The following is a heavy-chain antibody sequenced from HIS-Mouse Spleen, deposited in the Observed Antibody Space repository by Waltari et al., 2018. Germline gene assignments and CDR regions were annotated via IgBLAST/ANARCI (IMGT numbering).Heavy chain of an antibody. CDR1: GFTLSSYW. D-gene: IGHD6-13*01. CDR2: IKQDGSEK. V-gene: IGHV3-7*04. J-gene: IGHJ4*02. CDR3: ARVLSSSWYDY. Sequence: EVQLVESGGGLVQPGGSLRLSCAASGFTLSSYWMSWVRQAPGKGLEWVANIKQDGSEKYYVDSVKGRFTISRDNAKNSLYLQMNSLRAEDTAVYYCARVLSSSWYDYWGQGTLVTVSS.